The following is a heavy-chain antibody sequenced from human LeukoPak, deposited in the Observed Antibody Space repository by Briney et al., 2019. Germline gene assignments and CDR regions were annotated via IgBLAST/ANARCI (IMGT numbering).Heavy chain of an antibody. Sequence: GGSLRLSCAASGFLLRSYEMKWVREAPGKGLEGVSYISSSGSTKSYAVAVKARSTTSRGNAKNSLYLQMNSLRADDTAVYYCAREAYYDFWAGGYYYYYMDVCGKGTTVTASS. V-gene: IGHV3-48*03. CDR2: ISSSGSTK. D-gene: IGHD3-3*01. J-gene: IGHJ6*03. CDR1: GFLLRSYE. CDR3: AREAYYDFWAGGYYYYYMDV.